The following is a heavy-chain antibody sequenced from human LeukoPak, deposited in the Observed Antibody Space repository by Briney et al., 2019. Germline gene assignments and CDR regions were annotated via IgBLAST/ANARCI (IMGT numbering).Heavy chain of an antibody. Sequence: GASVTLSCNASGYTFTIYYMHWVRQAPGQGLEWMGIINPSGRSTSCATKFQGRVTMTRDTSTSTVYMELSSLRSEDTAVYYCASGAPNEADYWGEGTRVRPSS. CDR3: ASGAPNEADY. D-gene: IGHD1-1*01. CDR1: GYTFTIYY. CDR2: INPSGRST. J-gene: IGHJ4*02. V-gene: IGHV1-46*01.